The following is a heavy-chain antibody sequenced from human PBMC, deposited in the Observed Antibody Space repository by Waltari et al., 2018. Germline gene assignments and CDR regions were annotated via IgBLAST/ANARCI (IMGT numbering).Heavy chain of an antibody. Sequence: QVQLVESGGGVVQPGRSLGLSCTVPGFTFSSYEFHWVRQAPGKGLEWVAFISYDGNKRYYGDSVRGRFSVSRDNSKDTLNLQMNSLRPEDTAIYYCARDNIRENLYSFDFWGQGTPVTVSS. V-gene: IGHV3-30*01. CDR3: ARDNIRENLYSFDF. CDR1: GFTFSSYE. D-gene: IGHD1-20*01. CDR2: ISYDGNKR. J-gene: IGHJ4*02.